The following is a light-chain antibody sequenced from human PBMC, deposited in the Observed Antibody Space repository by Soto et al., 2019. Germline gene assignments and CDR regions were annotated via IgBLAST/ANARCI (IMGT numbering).Light chain of an antibody. CDR3: QQGNSFPLT. V-gene: IGKV1-12*01. CDR1: QDISTW. CDR2: TAS. Sequence: DIQMTQSPSSVSASVGDRVTITCRASQDISTWLAWFQQKPGEAPRLLIYTASTLHSGISSRFSGSGSGTDFTLTISSLQPEDFATYYCQQGNSFPLTFGGGTKVEI. J-gene: IGKJ4*01.